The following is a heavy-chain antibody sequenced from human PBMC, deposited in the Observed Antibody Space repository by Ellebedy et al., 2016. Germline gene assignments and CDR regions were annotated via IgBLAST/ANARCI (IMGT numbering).Heavy chain of an antibody. CDR3: ARDGTAMIVVVTNFDI. Sequence: GESLKISXAASGFTFSSYAMSWVRQAPGKGLEWVAVISYDGSNKYYADSVKGRFTISRDNSKNTLYLQMNSLRAEDTAVYYCARDGTAMIVVVTNFDIWGKGTTVTVSS. J-gene: IGHJ6*04. D-gene: IGHD3-22*01. CDR1: GFTFSSYA. CDR2: ISYDGSNK. V-gene: IGHV3-30-3*01.